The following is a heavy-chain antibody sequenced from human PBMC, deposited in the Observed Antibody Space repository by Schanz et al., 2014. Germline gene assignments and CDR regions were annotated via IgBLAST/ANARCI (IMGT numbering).Heavy chain of an antibody. Sequence: QVQLQESGPGLVKPSQTLSLTCAVSGGSISSGGYSWNWIRQPPGKGLEWIGYIYHSGSTNYNPSLKSRVTILVDTSKNQFSLRLSSVTAADTAVYYCARTSSGDAFNLWGQGTMVTVSS. CDR2: IYHSGST. CDR3: ARTSSGDAFNL. D-gene: IGHD3-22*01. J-gene: IGHJ3*01. CDR1: GGSISSGGYS. V-gene: IGHV4-30-4*07.